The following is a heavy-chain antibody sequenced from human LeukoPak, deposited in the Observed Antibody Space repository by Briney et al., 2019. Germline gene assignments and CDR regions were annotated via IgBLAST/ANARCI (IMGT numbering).Heavy chain of an antibody. Sequence: ASVKVSRKASGYTFTSYYMHWVRQAPGQGLEWMGIINPSGGSTSYAQKFQGRVAMTRDTSTSTVYMELSSLRSEDTAVYYCAREYQFAQRDSSGYYYFGLDYWGQGTLVTVSS. J-gene: IGHJ4*02. V-gene: IGHV1-46*01. D-gene: IGHD3-22*01. CDR2: INPSGGST. CDR3: AREYQFAQRDSSGYYYFGLDY. CDR1: GYTFTSYY.